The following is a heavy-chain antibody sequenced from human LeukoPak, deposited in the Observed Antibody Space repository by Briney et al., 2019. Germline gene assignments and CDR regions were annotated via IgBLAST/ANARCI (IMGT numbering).Heavy chain of an antibody. J-gene: IGHJ4*02. V-gene: IGHV3-30-3*01. D-gene: IGHD6-19*01. CDR3: ARAQRATKKGYSSGPGDY. Sequence: GGSLRLSCAASGFTFSSYAMHWVRQAPGKGLEWVAVISYDGSNKYYADSVKGRFTISRDNSKNTLYLQMNSLRAEDTAVYYCARAQRATKKGYSSGPGDYWGQGTLVTVSS. CDR1: GFTFSSYA. CDR2: ISYDGSNK.